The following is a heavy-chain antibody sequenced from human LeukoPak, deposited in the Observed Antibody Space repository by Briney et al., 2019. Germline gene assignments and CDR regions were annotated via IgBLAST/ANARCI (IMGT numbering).Heavy chain of an antibody. Sequence: GSLILSCAASGFTFSSYSMNWVRQAPGKGLEWGASISSSSSYTYYADSVKGRFTISRDNAENSLYLQMNNLRAEDTAVYYCARGLQGHGDYVSSFNFYIWGQGTMVTVSS. CDR2: ISSSSSYT. D-gene: IGHD4-17*01. CDR1: GFTFSSYS. CDR3: ARGLQGHGDYVSSFNFYI. J-gene: IGHJ3*02. V-gene: IGHV3-21*01.